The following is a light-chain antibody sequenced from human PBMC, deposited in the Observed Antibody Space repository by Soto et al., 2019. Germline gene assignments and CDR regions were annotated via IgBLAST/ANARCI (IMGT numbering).Light chain of an antibody. J-gene: IGKJ1*01. CDR1: QSVRSNY. CDR3: QQYRDLPQT. V-gene: IGKV3-20*01. CDR2: NSS. Sequence: EIVLTQSPGTLSLSPGERATLSCSASQSVRSNYLAWYQQKPGQAPRLLIYNSSTRATGIPDRFSGSGSGTDFTLTISRLEPEDFAFYYCQQYRDLPQTFGQGTQVEIK.